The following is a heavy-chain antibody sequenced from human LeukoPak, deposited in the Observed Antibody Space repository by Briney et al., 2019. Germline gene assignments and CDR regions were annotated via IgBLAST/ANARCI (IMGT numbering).Heavy chain of an antibody. D-gene: IGHD3-3*02. CDR2: IIPILGIA. CDR3: ARASILGRSDY. Sequence: GASVKVSCKASGGTFSSYAISWVRQAPGQGLEWMGRIIPILGIANYAQKFQGRVTITADKSTSTAYMELSSLRSEDTAVYYCARASILGRSDYWGQGTLVTVSS. J-gene: IGHJ4*02. CDR1: GGTFSSYA. V-gene: IGHV1-69*04.